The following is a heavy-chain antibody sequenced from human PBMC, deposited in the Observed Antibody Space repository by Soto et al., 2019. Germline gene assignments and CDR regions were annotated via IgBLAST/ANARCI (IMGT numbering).Heavy chain of an antibody. CDR3: GSDATIHKD. Sequence: GGSLRLSCAASGFTFNSYWMSWVRQAPGEGPEWVASIKLDGSGEYYVDSVRGRFTISRDNAKNSLFLQMNSLRVEDTAVYYCGSDATIHKDWGQGTLVTVSS. CDR1: GFTFNSYW. D-gene: IGHD3-3*01. J-gene: IGHJ4*02. V-gene: IGHV3-7*01. CDR2: IKLDGSGE.